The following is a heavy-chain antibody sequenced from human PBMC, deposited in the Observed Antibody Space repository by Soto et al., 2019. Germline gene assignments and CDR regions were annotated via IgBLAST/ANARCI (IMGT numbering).Heavy chain of an antibody. CDR2: IYKSATT. Sequence: QVQLLESGPGLVKPSQTLSLTCSVSGDSISTVDYFWAWIRQPPGQALEYIGYIYKSATTYYNPSFKSRVTISPDTSKSQFSLNVTSVTAADTAVYFCARGRYCLTGRCFPNWFDSWGQGTLVTVSS. J-gene: IGHJ5*01. CDR1: GDSISTVDYF. V-gene: IGHV4-30-4*01. D-gene: IGHD2-15*01. CDR3: ARGRYCLTGRCFPNWFDS.